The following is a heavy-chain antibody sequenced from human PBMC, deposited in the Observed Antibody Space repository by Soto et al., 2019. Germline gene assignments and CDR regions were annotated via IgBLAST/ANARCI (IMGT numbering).Heavy chain of an antibody. CDR2: ISGSGGTT. D-gene: IGHD3-22*01. V-gene: IGHV3-23*01. CDR3: ARASDSSGYHDDAFDI. CDR1: GFTFSSYA. Sequence: PGGSLRLSCAASGFTFSSYAMSWVRQAPGKGLEWVSAISGSGGTTYYADSVKGRFTISRDNAKNSLYLQMNSLRAEDTAVYYCARASDSSGYHDDAFDIWGQGTMVTVSS. J-gene: IGHJ3*02.